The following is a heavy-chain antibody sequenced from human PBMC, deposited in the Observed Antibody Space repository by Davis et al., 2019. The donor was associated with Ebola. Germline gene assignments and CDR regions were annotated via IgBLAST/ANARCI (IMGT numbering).Heavy chain of an antibody. V-gene: IGHV3-23*01. CDR3: AREGWFGELLYYYYGMDV. D-gene: IGHD3-10*01. CDR1: GLTFSSYA. CDR2: ISGSGGST. J-gene: IGHJ6*02. Sequence: GGSLRPSCAASGLTFSSYAMTWVRQAPGKGLELVSAISGSGGSTYYADSVKGRFTISRDNSKNTLYLQMNSLRAEDTAVYYCAREGWFGELLYYYYGMDVWGQGTTVTVSS.